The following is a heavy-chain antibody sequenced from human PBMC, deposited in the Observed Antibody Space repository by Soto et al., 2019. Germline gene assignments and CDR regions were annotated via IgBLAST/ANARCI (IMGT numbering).Heavy chain of an antibody. J-gene: IGHJ4*02. V-gene: IGHV3-33*06. D-gene: IGHD3-16*02. CDR2: IWYDGSNK. CDR3: AKSRVFIGAIVTLLDS. CDR1: GFTFRSYG. Sequence: PGGSLRLSCAASGFTFRSYGMHWVRQASGKGLEWVSIIWYDGSNKYYADSVEGRFTISRDNSKNTLYLQMNSLRAEDTAVYYCAKSRVFIGAIVTLLDSWGQGTQVTVSS.